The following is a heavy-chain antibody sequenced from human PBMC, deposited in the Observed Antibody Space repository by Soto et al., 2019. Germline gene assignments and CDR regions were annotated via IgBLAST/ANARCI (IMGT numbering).Heavy chain of an antibody. D-gene: IGHD1-26*01. Sequence: QVQLQESGPGLVKPSQTLSLTCTVSGGSISSGGYYWSWIRQHPGKGLEWIGYIYYSGSTYYNPSLTSRVTISVGTSKNPFPLTLSSVTAADTAVYYCAREGGIVGATAADYWGQGTRVTVSS. CDR2: IYYSGST. J-gene: IGHJ4*02. V-gene: IGHV4-31*03. CDR1: GGSISSGGYY. CDR3: AREGGIVGATAADY.